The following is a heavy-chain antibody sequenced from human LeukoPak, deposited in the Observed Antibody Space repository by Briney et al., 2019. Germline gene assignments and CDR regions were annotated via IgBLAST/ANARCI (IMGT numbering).Heavy chain of an antibody. V-gene: IGHV4-39*01. CDR2: IYYSGNT. D-gene: IGHD2-2*01. CDR1: GGPISDSSYY. Sequence: SETLSLTCTVSGGPISDSSYYWGWIRQPPRKGLEWIGSIYYSGNTYYNPSLKSRVTISVDTSKNQFSLKLSSVTAADTAVYYCARKGYCSSTSCYNFDYWGQGTLVTVSS. CDR3: ARKGYCSSTSCYNFDY. J-gene: IGHJ4*02.